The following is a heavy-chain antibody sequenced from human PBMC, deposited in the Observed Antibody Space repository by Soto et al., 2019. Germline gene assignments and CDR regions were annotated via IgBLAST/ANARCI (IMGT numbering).Heavy chain of an antibody. CDR3: AKDLCSTSCYVRLWDY. CDR2: IYYSGST. D-gene: IGHD2-2*01. Sequence: LSLTCTVSGGSISSGGYYWSWIRQHPGKGLEWIGYIYYSGSTYYNPSLKSRVTISVDTSKNQFSLKLSSVTAADTAVYYCAKDLCSTSCYVRLWDYWGQGTLVTVSS. V-gene: IGHV4-31*03. J-gene: IGHJ4*02. CDR1: GGSISSGGYY.